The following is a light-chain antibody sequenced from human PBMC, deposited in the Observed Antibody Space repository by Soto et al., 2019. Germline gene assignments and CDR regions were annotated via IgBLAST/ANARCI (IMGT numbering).Light chain of an antibody. V-gene: IGLV2-14*02. J-gene: IGLJ1*01. CDR1: SSDVGSYDF. CDR3: SSHTSSNTKV. CDR2: EVS. Sequence: QSVLTQPASVSGSPGQSITISCTGTSSDVGSYDFVSWYQQHPGKVPKLMICEVSKRPSGVSNRFPGSKSGNTASLTISGLQAEDEADYYCSSHTSSNTKVFGTGTKVTVL.